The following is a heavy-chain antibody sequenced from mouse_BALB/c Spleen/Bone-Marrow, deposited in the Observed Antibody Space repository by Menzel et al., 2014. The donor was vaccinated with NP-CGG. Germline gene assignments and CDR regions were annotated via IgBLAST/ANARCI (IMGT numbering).Heavy chain of an antibody. V-gene: IGHV5-9-4*01. Sequence: DVQLQESGGGLVKPGGSLKLSCAASGFTFSSYAMSWVRQSPEKRLEWVAEISSGGLYTYYPDTVTGRFTISRDNAKNTLYLQMSRLKSEDTAMYYCARQLAYAMDYWGQGTSVTVSS. CDR3: ARQLAYAMDY. D-gene: IGHD4-1*02. J-gene: IGHJ4*01. CDR2: ISSGGLYT. CDR1: GFTFSSYA.